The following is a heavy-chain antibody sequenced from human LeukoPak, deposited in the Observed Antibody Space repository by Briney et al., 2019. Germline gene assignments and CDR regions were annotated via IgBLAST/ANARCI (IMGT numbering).Heavy chain of an antibody. D-gene: IGHD6-19*01. CDR2: IIPIFGTA. J-gene: IGHJ4*02. V-gene: IGHV1-69*13. CDR1: GGTLSRYA. CDR3: AKSNIGVASFVY. Sequence: ASVNVSCKASGGTLSRYAISGVRPAPGQGLEWMGGIIPIFGTANYAQKFQGRVTITADEATSTADIELSSLRSQGTAVYYCAKSNIGVASFVYWLQPTLVTDSS.